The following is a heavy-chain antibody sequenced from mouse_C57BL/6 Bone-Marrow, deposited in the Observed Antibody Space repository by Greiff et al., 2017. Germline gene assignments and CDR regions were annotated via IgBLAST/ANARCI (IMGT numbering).Heavy chain of an antibody. CDR1: GYTFTDYY. D-gene: IGHD2-5*01. CDR3: ATYYSNYRGYFDV. Sequence: VQLQQSGAELVRPGASVKLSCKASGYTFTDYYINWVKQRPGQGLEWIARIYPGSGNTYYNEKFKGKATLTAEKSSSTAYMQLSSLTSEDSAVYFCATYYSNYRGYFDVWGTGTTVTVSS. CDR2: IYPGSGNT. V-gene: IGHV1-76*01. J-gene: IGHJ1*03.